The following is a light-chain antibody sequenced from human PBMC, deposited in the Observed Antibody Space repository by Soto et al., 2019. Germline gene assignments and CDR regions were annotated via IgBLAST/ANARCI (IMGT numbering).Light chain of an antibody. V-gene: IGKV1-9*01. Sequence: DPQHNKNPSFLSSSVGDRVTITCRASQAINNYLAWYQQKPGGPPKLLIYAASTLHGVTSRFSGVGSGTEFTLTIRRLQPEDFATYFCQPPHTFPLTF. CDR3: QPPHTFPLT. CDR2: AAS. J-gene: IGKJ4*01. CDR1: QAINNY.